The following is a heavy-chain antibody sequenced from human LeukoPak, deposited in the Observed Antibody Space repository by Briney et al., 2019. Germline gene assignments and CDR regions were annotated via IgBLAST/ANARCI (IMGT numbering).Heavy chain of an antibody. J-gene: IGHJ4*02. CDR2: ISPDGRNI. CDR1: GFTPSDYW. D-gene: IGHD3-3*01. V-gene: IGHV3-74*01. Sequence: GGSLRLSCAASGFTPSDYWMNWVRQAPGKGPVWVSHISPDGRNIAYADSVKGRFTISRDNSKNTLYLQMNSLRAEDTAVYYCAKGRNYDFWSGYYIQDYWGQGTLVTVSS. CDR3: AKGRNYDFWSGYYIQDY.